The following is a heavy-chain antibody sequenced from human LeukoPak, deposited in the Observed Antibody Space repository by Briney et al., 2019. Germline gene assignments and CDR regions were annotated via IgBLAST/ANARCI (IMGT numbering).Heavy chain of an antibody. CDR3: AREHLGWELPHYYYYYYMDV. J-gene: IGHJ6*03. D-gene: IGHD1-26*01. CDR2: INPNSGGT. V-gene: IGHV1-2*02. CDR1: GYTFTGYY. Sequence: GASVKVSCKASGYTFTGYYMHWVRQAPGQGLEWMGWINPNSGGTNYAQKFQGRVTMTRDTSISTAYMELSRLRSDDTAVYYCAREHLGWELPHYYYYYYMDVWGKGTTVTVSS.